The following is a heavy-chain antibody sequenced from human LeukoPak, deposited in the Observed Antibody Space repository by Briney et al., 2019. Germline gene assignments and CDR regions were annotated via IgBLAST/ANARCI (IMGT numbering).Heavy chain of an antibody. V-gene: IGHV1-18*01. CDR2: ISAYNGNT. D-gene: IGHD3-10*01. Sequence: GASVKVSCKASGYTFTSYGISWVRQAPGQGLEWMGWISAYNGNTHYAQKLQGRVTMTTDTSTSTAYMELRSLRSDDTAVYYCARVRGQMVRGVHNWFDPWGQGTLVTVSS. CDR3: ARVRGQMVRGVHNWFDP. J-gene: IGHJ5*02. CDR1: GYTFTSYG.